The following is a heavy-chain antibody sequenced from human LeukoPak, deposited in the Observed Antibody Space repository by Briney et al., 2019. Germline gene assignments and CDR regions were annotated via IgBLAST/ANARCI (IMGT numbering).Heavy chain of an antibody. CDR3: AKGGARVVPAASAYFDY. J-gene: IGHJ4*02. V-gene: IGHV3-23*01. D-gene: IGHD2-2*01. Sequence: GGSLRLSCAASGFTFSSYAMSWVRQAPGKGLEWVSAISGSGGSTYYADSVKGRFTISRDNSKNTLYLQMNSLRAEDTAVYYCAKGGARVVPAASAYFDYWGQGTLVTVSS. CDR2: ISGSGGST. CDR1: GFTFSSYA.